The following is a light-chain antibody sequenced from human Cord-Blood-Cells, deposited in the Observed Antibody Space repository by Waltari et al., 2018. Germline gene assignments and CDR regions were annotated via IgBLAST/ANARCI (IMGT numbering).Light chain of an antibody. CDR3: QQRSNWST. CDR1: QSVSSY. Sequence: EIVLTQSPATLSLSSGERATLSCRASQSVSSYLAWYQQKPGQAPRLLIYDASNRATGIPARFSGSGSGTDFTLTISSLEPEDFAVYYCQQRSNWSTFGPGTKVDIK. CDR2: DAS. V-gene: IGKV3-11*01. J-gene: IGKJ3*01.